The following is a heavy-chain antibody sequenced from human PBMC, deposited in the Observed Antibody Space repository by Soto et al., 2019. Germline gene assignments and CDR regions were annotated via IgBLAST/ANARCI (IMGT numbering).Heavy chain of an antibody. V-gene: IGHV4-31*03. D-gene: IGHD1-7*01. CDR2: IYYSGST. CDR3: ARVSRNNWNYDY. CDR1: GGSISSGGYY. Sequence: QAQLQESGPGLVKPSQTLSLTCTVSGGSISSGGYYCSWSLQHPGKGLEWIGYIYYSGSTYYNPAPKSRVTISVNTSKNQFSLKLSPVTAADTAVYYWARVSRNNWNYDYWGQGTLVNVSS. J-gene: IGHJ4*02.